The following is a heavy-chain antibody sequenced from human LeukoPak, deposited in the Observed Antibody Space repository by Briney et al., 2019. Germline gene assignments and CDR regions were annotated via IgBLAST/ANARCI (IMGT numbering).Heavy chain of an antibody. Sequence: PGGSLRLSCVASGLSFSSHAMTWVRQTPGKGLEWVSGITGSGGRTYHAESVKGRFTISRDNSKNTVYLQMNNLRAEDTALYYCASRPESETYFAVFDYWGQGTLVTVSS. CDR1: GLSFSSHA. V-gene: IGHV3-23*01. D-gene: IGHD1-26*01. J-gene: IGHJ4*02. CDR3: ASRPESETYFAVFDY. CDR2: ITGSGGRT.